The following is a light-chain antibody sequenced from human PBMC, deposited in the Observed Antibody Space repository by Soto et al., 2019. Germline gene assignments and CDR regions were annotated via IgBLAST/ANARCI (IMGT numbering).Light chain of an antibody. CDR3: QQSYSTTCT. V-gene: IGKV1-39*01. J-gene: IGKJ2*02. CDR1: QSISSY. Sequence: DIQMTQSPFSLSASVGGRVTITCRASQSISSYLNWYQQKPGKATNLLIYAASSLQSGVPSRFTGSASGTDFTLTISSLHPEDFATYYCQQSYSTTCTFGQGTKVDIX. CDR2: AAS.